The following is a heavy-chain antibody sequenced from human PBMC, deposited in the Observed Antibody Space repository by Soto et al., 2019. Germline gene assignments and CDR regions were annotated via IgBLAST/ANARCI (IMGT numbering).Heavy chain of an antibody. CDR2: IHYSGST. J-gene: IGHJ4*01. D-gene: IGHD3-10*01. Sequence: SETLSLTCTVSGGSISNGGYYWNWVRQHPGKGLEWIGYIHYSGSTWYNPSLESRVTISVDASKDQFSLKLRSVTAADTAVYYCARVRGSGSYAAYYFDSWGQGTLVTVSS. V-gene: IGHV4-31*03. CDR3: ARVRGSGSYAAYYFDS. CDR1: GGSISNGGYY.